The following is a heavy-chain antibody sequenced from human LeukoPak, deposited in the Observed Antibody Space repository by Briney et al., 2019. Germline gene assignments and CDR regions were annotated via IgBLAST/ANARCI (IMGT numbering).Heavy chain of an antibody. CDR3: VRDCGRGGYYCY. V-gene: IGHV1-18*01. CDR1: GYTFTSCG. CDR2: ISPYNGNI. Sequence: GASVKVSCKASGYTFTSCGISWVRQAPGQGLEWMGWISPYNGNINYAQKLQGRVTMTTDTSTSTAYMELRSLRSDDTAVYYCVRDCGRGGYYCYWGQGTLVTVSS. J-gene: IGHJ4*02. D-gene: IGHD3-22*01.